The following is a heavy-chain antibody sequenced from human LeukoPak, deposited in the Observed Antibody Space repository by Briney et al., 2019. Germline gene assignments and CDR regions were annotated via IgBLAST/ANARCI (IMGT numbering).Heavy chain of an antibody. CDR1: GFTVSSND. CDR2: IYSGGST. Sequence: GGSLRLSCAASGFTVSSNDMSWVRQAPGKGLEWVSVIYSGGSTYYADSVKGRFTISRDNSKNTLYLQMNSLRAEDTAVYYCARIAPSGNYVDYWGQGTLVTVSS. V-gene: IGHV3-53*01. D-gene: IGHD6-13*01. J-gene: IGHJ4*02. CDR3: ARIAPSGNYVDY.